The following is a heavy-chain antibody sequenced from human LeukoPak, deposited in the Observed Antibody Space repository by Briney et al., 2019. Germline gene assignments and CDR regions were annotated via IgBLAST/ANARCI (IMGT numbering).Heavy chain of an antibody. CDR1: GYTFTSYD. Sequence: ASVKVSCKASGYTFTSYDINWMRQATGQGLEWMGWMSPNSGNTGYAQKFQGRVTMTRDTSTGTAYLELSSLRSEDTAVYYCAREHRDSLYFDYWGQGTLVTVSS. V-gene: IGHV1-8*01. D-gene: IGHD5-24*01. CDR2: MSPNSGNT. CDR3: AREHRDSLYFDY. J-gene: IGHJ4*02.